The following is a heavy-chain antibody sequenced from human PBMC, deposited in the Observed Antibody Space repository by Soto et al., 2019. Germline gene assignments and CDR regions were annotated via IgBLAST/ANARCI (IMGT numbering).Heavy chain of an antibody. CDR1: GYTFTSYG. CDR2: ISAYNGNT. CDR3: ARGPGLRYFDWLLFA. J-gene: IGHJ4*02. D-gene: IGHD3-9*01. V-gene: IGHV1-18*01. Sequence: ASVKVSCKASGYTFTSYGISWVRQAPGQGLEWMGWISAYNGNTNYAQKLQGRVTMTTDTSTSTAYMELRSLRSDDTAVYYCARGPGLRYFDWLLFAWGQGTLVTVSS.